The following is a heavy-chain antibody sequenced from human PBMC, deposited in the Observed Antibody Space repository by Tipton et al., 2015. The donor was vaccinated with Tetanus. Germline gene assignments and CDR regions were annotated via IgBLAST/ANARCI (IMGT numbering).Heavy chain of an antibody. D-gene: IGHD2-21*02. V-gene: IGHV4-39*01. J-gene: IGHJ5*02. CDR2: IYYNGNM. Sequence: TLSLTCTVSRGSINSGTFYWDWIRQPPGKGLEWIGNIYYNGNMLENPSLKGRVTLSLDKSKNQFSLNLTSVTAADTAVYYCARTADNWFDPWGPGTLVTVSS. CDR3: ARTADNWFDP. CDR1: RGSINSGTFY.